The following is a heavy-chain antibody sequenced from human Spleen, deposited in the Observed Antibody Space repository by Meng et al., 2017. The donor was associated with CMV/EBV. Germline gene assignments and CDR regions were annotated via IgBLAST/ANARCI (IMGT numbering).Heavy chain of an antibody. J-gene: IGHJ4*02. CDR1: GYSFTSYW. CDR3: ARHLRSGPWSPSHATFEF. CDR2: IYPGDSDT. V-gene: IGHV5-51*01. Sequence: KVSCKGSGYSFTSYWIGWVRQMPGKGLEWMGIIYPGDSDTRYSPSFQGQVTISADKSISTAYLQWSTLKPSDTAIYYCARHLRSGPWSPSHATFEFWGQGTQVTVSS. D-gene: IGHD2-2*01.